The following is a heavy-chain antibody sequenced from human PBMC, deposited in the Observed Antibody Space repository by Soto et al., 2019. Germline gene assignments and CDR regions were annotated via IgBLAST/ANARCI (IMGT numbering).Heavy chain of an antibody. Sequence: GGSLRLSCAASGFTFSSYAMSWVRQAPGKGLEWVSAISGSGGSTYYADSVKGRFTISRDNSKNTLYLQMNSLRAEDTAVYYCAKPGYNADYDYVWGSYRFDYWGQGTLVTVSS. V-gene: IGHV3-23*01. CDR1: GFTFSSYA. CDR2: ISGSGGST. J-gene: IGHJ4*02. CDR3: AKPGYNADYDYVWGSYRFDY. D-gene: IGHD3-16*02.